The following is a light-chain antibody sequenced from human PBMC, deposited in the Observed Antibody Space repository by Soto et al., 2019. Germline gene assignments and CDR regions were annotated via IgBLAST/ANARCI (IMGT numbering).Light chain of an antibody. CDR3: QQYGSSPRT. J-gene: IGKJ1*01. Sequence: EIVLTQSPCTLSLSPGERATLSCRASQSVSSSYLAWYQQKPGQAPRRLIYGASSRATGIPDRFSGSGSGTDFTLTISRLEPEDFAVYYCQQYGSSPRTFGQGTKVDIK. CDR1: QSVSSSY. CDR2: GAS. V-gene: IGKV3-20*01.